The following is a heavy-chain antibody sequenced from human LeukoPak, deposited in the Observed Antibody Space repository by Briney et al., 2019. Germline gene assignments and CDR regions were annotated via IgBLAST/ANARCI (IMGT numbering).Heavy chain of an antibody. Sequence: ASVKVSCKASGYTFTSYGISWVRQAPGQGLEWMGWISAYNGNTNYAQKLQGRVTMTTDTSTSTAYMELRSLRSDDTAVYYCARDARAVLWFGEFPDYWGQGTLVTVSS. CDR1: GYTFTSYG. D-gene: IGHD3-10*01. CDR2: ISAYNGNT. J-gene: IGHJ4*02. V-gene: IGHV1-18*01. CDR3: ARDARAVLWFGEFPDY.